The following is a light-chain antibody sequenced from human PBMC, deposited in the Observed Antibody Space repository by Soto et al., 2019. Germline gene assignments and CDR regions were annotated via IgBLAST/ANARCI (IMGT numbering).Light chain of an antibody. CDR1: QGISRW. CDR2: AAS. V-gene: IGKV1D-12*01. Sequence: DLQLTPSPSSVSASVGDRVTITFRAGQGISRWLAWYQQKPGTAPKLLIYAASSLQSGVPSRVSGSGSGTEFALAISSLQPEDVATYYCQQASSVPTCGGGTKVEIK. CDR3: QQASSVPT. J-gene: IGKJ4*01.